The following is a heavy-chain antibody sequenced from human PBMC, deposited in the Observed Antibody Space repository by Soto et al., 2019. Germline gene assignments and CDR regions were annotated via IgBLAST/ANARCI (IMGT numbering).Heavy chain of an antibody. CDR2: ISGSGGST. Sequence: GGSLRLSCAASGFTFSSYAMSWVRQAPGKGLEWVSAISGSGGSTYYADSVKGRFTISRDNSKNTLYLQMNSLRAEDTAVYYCANRAYNWNYYYYGMDVWGQGTTVTVSS. D-gene: IGHD1-20*01. CDR1: GFTFSSYA. CDR3: ANRAYNWNYYYYGMDV. J-gene: IGHJ6*02. V-gene: IGHV3-23*01.